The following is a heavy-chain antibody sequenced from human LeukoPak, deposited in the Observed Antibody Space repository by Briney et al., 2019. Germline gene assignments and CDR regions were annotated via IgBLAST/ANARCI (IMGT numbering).Heavy chain of an antibody. Sequence: QSGGSLRLSCAASGFTFDDYAMHWVRQAPGKGLEWVSGISWNSGSIGYADSVKGRFTISRDNAKNSLYLQMNSLRAEDTAVYYCAKGGYSSSWPFDYWGQGTLVTVSS. CDR3: AKGGYSSSWPFDY. CDR2: ISWNSGSI. J-gene: IGHJ4*02. V-gene: IGHV3-9*01. CDR1: GFTFDDYA. D-gene: IGHD6-13*01.